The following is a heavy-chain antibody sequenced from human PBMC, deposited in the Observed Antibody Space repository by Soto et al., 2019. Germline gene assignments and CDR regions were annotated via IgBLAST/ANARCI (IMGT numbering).Heavy chain of an antibody. CDR3: AREKDCISTNCPIDY. CDR2: IWYDGTNI. V-gene: IGHV3-33*01. J-gene: IGHJ4*02. Sequence: HPGGSLRLSCAASGFTFSSGGMHWVRQAPGKGLEWLAVIWYDGTNIYYAESVKGRFTISRDNSKNTLYLQMSSLRAEDTAVYYCAREKDCISTNCPIDYWGQGTLVTVSS. CDR1: GFTFSSGG. D-gene: IGHD2-2*01.